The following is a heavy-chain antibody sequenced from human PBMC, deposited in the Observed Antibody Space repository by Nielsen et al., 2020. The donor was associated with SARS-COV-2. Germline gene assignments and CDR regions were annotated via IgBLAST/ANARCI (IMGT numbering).Heavy chain of an antibody. Sequence: GESLKISCATSGFTFRNYGMHWVRQTPGRGLEWVAIISHDGSRTYYGDSVKGRFTISRDNAKGTLFLQMDSLRLEDTAMYSCATENWDDGYFFDHWGQGTLVTVSS. V-gene: IGHV3-30*03. CDR1: GFTFRNYG. D-gene: IGHD1-1*01. CDR2: ISHDGSRT. J-gene: IGHJ4*02. CDR3: ATENWDDGYFFDH.